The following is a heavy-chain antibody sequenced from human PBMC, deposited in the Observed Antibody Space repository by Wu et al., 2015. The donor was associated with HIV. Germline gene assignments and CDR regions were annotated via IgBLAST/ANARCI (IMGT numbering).Heavy chain of an antibody. V-gene: IGHV1-8*01. Sequence: QVQLVQSGAEVKRPGASVKVSCKASGYTLSSSDMHGVRQATGQGLEWLGWMNPETGKSVYAQKFQDRVTMTRNTSISTAYMELSGLKSEDTAVYYCARRGSWGDHTNMIRGGLDVWGRGTTVTVSS. CDR2: MNPETGKS. CDR3: ARRGSWGDHTNMIRGGLDV. CDR1: GYTLSSSD. J-gene: IGHJ6*02. D-gene: IGHD3-10*01.